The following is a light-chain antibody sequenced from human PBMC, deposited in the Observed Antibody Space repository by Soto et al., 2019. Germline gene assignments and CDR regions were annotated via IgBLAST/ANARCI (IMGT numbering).Light chain of an antibody. CDR3: QQANPFPLT. Sequence: DIQQTQSPSSVPASTGDSGTMTSRASQGVSRWLAWYQQKPGRAPKLLIYAASRLQSGVPSRFSASGSGTDFILTISSLQPEDFATYYCQQANPFPLTFGGGTKVDIK. CDR1: QGVSRW. CDR2: AAS. V-gene: IGKV1-12*01. J-gene: IGKJ4*01.